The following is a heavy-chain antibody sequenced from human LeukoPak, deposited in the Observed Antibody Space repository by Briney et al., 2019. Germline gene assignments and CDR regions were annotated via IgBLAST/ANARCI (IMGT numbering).Heavy chain of an antibody. Sequence: SGPALVKPTQTLTLACTFSGFSLSTGGMCVSRIRQPPGKALEWLALIDWDDDKYYSTSLKTRLTISKDTSKNQVVLTMTNMDPVDTATYYCARISPRVGGFDYWGQGTLVTVSS. CDR1: GFSLSTGGMC. CDR2: IDWDDDK. J-gene: IGHJ4*02. CDR3: ARISPRVGGFDY. V-gene: IGHV2-70*01. D-gene: IGHD1-26*01.